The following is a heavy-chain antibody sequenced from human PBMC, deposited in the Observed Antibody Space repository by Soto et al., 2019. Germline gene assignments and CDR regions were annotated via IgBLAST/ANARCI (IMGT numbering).Heavy chain of an antibody. CDR2: SSASGGSR. D-gene: IGHD3-10*02. CDR1: GFDFSNYA. V-gene: IGHV3-23*01. J-gene: IGHJ4*02. CDR3: AKDAHSLDVYVGL. Sequence: GGSLRLSCAASGFDFSNYAMSWVRQAPGKGLEWVSISSASGGSRYHADSVKGRFTISRDNSKNTLYLHMTNLRAEDTAVYFCAKDAHSLDVYVGLWGQRTLVTVSS.